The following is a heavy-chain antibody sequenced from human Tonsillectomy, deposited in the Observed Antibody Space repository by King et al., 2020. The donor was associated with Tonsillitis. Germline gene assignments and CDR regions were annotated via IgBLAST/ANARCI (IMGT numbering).Heavy chain of an antibody. CDR3: ATSLRGRGVYAS. J-gene: IGHJ5*02. Sequence: VQLVESGGGLVKPGGSLRLSCAASGFTFSDYYMSWIRQAPGKGLEWVAYISMSGSTIHCADSVKGRFTISRDNAKNSLSLQKNSLRADDTAVYYCATSLRGRGVYASWGRGTRVTVSS. CDR2: ISMSGSTI. D-gene: IGHD2-2*01. CDR1: GFTFSDYY. V-gene: IGHV3-11*01.